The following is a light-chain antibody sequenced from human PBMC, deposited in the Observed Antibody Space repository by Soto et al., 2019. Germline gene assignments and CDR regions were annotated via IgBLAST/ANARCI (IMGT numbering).Light chain of an antibody. CDR2: RNN. CDR3: AAWDDSLSGPHVV. Sequence: QSVLTQPPSASGTPGQRVTISCSGSSSNIGSNYVYWYQQLPGTAPKLLIYRNNQRPSGVPDRFSGSKSGTSASLAISGLRSEDEADYGCAAWDDSLSGPHVVFGGGTKLTVL. J-gene: IGLJ2*01. CDR1: SSNIGSNY. V-gene: IGLV1-47*01.